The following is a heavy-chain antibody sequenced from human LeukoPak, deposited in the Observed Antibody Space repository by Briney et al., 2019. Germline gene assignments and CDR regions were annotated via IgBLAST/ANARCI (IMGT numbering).Heavy chain of an antibody. J-gene: IGHJ4*02. CDR1: GYSFTSYW. D-gene: IGHD1-26*01. Sequence: GESLKISCKVSGYSFTSYWIGWVGQMPGKGLEWRGIIYPGDSDTRYSPSFQGQVTIAADKSVSTAYLQWSSLKASDTAMYYCAKTQAGATAFDYWGQGTLVTVSS. V-gene: IGHV5-51*01. CDR3: AKTQAGATAFDY. CDR2: IYPGDSDT.